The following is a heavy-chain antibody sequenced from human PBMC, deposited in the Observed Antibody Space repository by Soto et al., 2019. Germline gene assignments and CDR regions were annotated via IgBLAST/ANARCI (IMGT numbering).Heavy chain of an antibody. J-gene: IGHJ4*02. V-gene: IGHV4-59*08. Sequence: PSETLSLTCTVSGGSISSYYWSWIRQPPGKGLEWIGYVHDSWGSHYNPSLKSRVTISVDTSKNQFSLKLTSVTAADTAVYYCARHPTVTEYYFDYWGQGTLVTVSS. CDR2: VHDSWGS. CDR3: ARHPTVTEYYFDY. CDR1: GGSISSYY. D-gene: IGHD4-17*01.